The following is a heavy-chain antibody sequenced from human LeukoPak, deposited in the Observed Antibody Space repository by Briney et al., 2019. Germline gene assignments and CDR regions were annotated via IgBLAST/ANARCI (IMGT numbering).Heavy chain of an antibody. D-gene: IGHD5-18*01. CDR1: GFTFSSYG. Sequence: PGRSLRLSCAASGFTFSSYGMHWVRQAPGKGLEWVAVISYDGSNKYYADSVKGRSTISRDNSKNTLYLQMNSLRAEDTAVYYCAKDLGDTAEIYYFDYWGQGTLVTVSS. J-gene: IGHJ4*02. CDR2: ISYDGSNK. V-gene: IGHV3-30*18. CDR3: AKDLGDTAEIYYFDY.